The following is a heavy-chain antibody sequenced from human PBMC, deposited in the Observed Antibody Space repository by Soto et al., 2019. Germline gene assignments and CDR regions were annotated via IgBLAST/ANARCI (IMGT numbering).Heavy chain of an antibody. Sequence: QVQLQQWGAGLLKPSETLSLTCAVYGGSFSGYYWSWIRQPPGKGLEWIGEINHSGSTNYNPSLKSRVTISVDTSKNQFSLKLSSVTAADTAVYYCARALIGSSWWGVAFDIWGQGTMVTVSS. CDR2: INHSGST. D-gene: IGHD6-13*01. CDR1: GGSFSGYY. V-gene: IGHV4-34*01. J-gene: IGHJ3*02. CDR3: ARALIGSSWWGVAFDI.